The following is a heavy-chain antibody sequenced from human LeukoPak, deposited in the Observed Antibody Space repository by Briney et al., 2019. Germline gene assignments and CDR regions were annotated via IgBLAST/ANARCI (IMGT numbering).Heavy chain of an antibody. CDR1: GGTFSSYA. CDR3: ARVAVTDNNWFDP. V-gene: IGHV1-69*01. CDR2: IIPIFGTA. Sequence: SVTVSCTASGGTFSSYAISWVRQARGQGLEGMGGIIPIFGTANYAQKFQGRVTITADESTSTAYMELSSLRAEDTAVYYCARVAVTDNNWFDPWGQGTLVTVSS. J-gene: IGHJ5*02. D-gene: IGHD4-17*01.